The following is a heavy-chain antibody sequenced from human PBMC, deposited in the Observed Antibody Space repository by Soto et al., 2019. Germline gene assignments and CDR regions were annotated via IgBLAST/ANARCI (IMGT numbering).Heavy chain of an antibody. V-gene: IGHV2-70*04. D-gene: IGHD2-15*01. J-gene: IGHJ4*02. CDR2: IDWDDDK. CDR1: GFSLSTSGMR. Sequence: SGPTLVDPTQTLTLTCTFSGFSLSTSGMRVSWIRQPPGKALEWLARIDWDDDKFYNTSLKTRLTISKDSSKNQVVLTMTNMDPVDTATYYCARMFHCSGGTCPFDYWGQGALVTVSS. CDR3: ARMFHCSGGTCPFDY.